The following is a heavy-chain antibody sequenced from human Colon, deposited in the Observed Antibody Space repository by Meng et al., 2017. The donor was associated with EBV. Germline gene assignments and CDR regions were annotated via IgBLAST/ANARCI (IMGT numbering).Heavy chain of an antibody. CDR1: GGSISSGDYY. J-gene: IGHJ4*02. CDR2: IYYSGST. Sequence: QLQLKEAGPGLVKPSQTLSFTCIGSGGSISSGDYYWSWIRQPPGKGLEWIGYIYYSGSTYYNPSLKSRVTISVDTSKNQFSLKLSSVTAADTAVYYCARDRGGLGAFDYWGQGTLVTVSS. V-gene: IGHV4-30-4*01. D-gene: IGHD5-12*01. CDR3: ARDRGGLGAFDY.